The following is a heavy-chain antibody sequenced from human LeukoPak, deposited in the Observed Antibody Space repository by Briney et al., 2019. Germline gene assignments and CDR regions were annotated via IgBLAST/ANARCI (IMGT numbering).Heavy chain of an antibody. V-gene: IGHV4-34*01. D-gene: IGHD6-13*01. CDR1: GGSVSGYY. CDR2: INHSGST. CDR3: ARRGYSSSWYVRWFDP. J-gene: IGHJ5*02. Sequence: PSETLSLTCAVYGGSVSGYYWSWIRQPPGKGLEWIGEINHSGSTNYNPSLKSRVTISVDTSKNQFSLKLSSVTAADTAVYYCARRGYSSSWYVRWFDPWGQGTLVTVSS.